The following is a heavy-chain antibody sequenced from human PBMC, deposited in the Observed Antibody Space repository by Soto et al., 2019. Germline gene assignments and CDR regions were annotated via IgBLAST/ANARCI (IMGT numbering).Heavy chain of an antibody. CDR1: GYTFTSYA. Sequence: ASVKVSCKASGYTFTSYAMHWVRQAPGQRLEWMGWINAGNGNTKYSQKFQGRVTITRDTSASTAYMELSSLRSEDTAVYYCARENLVVPAAIDYGMDVWGQGTTGTVSS. CDR2: INAGNGNT. J-gene: IGHJ6*02. D-gene: IGHD2-2*02. V-gene: IGHV1-3*01. CDR3: ARENLVVPAAIDYGMDV.